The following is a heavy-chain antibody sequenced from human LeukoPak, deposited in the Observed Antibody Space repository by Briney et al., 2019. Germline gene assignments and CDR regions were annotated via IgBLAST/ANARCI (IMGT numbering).Heavy chain of an antibody. Sequence: ASVKVSWKASGYTFTSYDINWVRQATGQGLEWMGWMNPNSGNTGYAQKFQGRVTMTRNTSISTAYMELSSLRSEDTAVYYCAKTIAAIALRYYMDVWGKGTTVTVSS. CDR1: GYTFTSYD. CDR3: AKTIAAIALRYYMDV. CDR2: MNPNSGNT. J-gene: IGHJ6*03. V-gene: IGHV1-8*01. D-gene: IGHD6-13*01.